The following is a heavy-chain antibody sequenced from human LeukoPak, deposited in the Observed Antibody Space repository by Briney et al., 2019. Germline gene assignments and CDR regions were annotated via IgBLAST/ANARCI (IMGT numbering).Heavy chain of an antibody. V-gene: IGHV4-59*01. D-gene: IGHD3-10*01. CDR2: IYYSGST. J-gene: IGHJ3*02. CDR3: ARVLPYGSGSYYNEADAFDI. Sequence: SETLSLTCTVSGGSISSYYWSWIRQPPGKGLEWIGYIYYSGSTNYNPSLKSRVTISVDTSKNQFSLKLSSVTAADTAVYYCARVLPYGSGSYYNEADAFDIWGQGTMVTVSS. CDR1: GGSISSYY.